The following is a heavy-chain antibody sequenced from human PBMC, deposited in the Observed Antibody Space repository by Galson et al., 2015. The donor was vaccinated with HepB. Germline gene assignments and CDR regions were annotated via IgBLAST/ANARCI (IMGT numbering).Heavy chain of an antibody. CDR2: IIPKFDKA. D-gene: IGHD2-2*01. CDR3: ALVPDAMRGRAYNWFDP. V-gene: IGHV1-69*13. J-gene: IGHJ5*02. CDR1: GGTSSTYA. Sequence: SVKVSCKASGGTSSTYAIAWVRQAPGQGLEWLGGIIPKFDKAHYGQRFQGRVTITADESTSSSYMDLSSLKPEDTAVYYCALVPDAMRGRAYNWFDPWGQGTLVTVSS.